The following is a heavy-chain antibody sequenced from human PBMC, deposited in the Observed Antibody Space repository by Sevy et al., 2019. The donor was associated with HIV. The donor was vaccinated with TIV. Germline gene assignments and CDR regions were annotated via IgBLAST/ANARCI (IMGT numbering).Heavy chain of an antibody. CDR2: IYYSGST. J-gene: IGHJ6*02. D-gene: IGHD7-27*01. CDR1: GGSISSYY. V-gene: IGHV4-59*01. CDR3: ARDNLGFYGMDV. Sequence: TPSLTCTVSGGSISSYYWSWIRQPPGKGLEWIGYIYYSGSTNYNPSLTSRVTISVDTSKNQFSLKLSSVTAADTAVYYCARDNLGFYGMDVWGQGTTVTVSS.